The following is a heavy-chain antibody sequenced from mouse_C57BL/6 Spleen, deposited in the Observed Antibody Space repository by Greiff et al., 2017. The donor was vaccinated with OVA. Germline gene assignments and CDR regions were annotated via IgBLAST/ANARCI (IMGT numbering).Heavy chain of an antibody. V-gene: IGHV1-69*01. CDR2: IDPSDRYT. J-gene: IGHJ4*01. CDR1: GYTFTSYW. D-gene: IGHD3-2*02. Sequence: QVQLQQPGAELVMPGASVQLSCKASGYTFTSYWMHWVKQRPGQGLEWIGEIDPSDRYTNYNQKFKGKSTLTVDKSSSTAYMQLSSLTSEDSAVYYCARGGQLRLRNYAMDYWGQGTSVTVSS. CDR3: ARGGQLRLRNYAMDY.